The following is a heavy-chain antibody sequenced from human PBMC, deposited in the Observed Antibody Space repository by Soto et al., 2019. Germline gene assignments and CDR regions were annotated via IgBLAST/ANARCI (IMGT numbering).Heavy chain of an antibody. Sequence: QVQLVQSGAEVKKPGSSVKVSCKASGGTFSSYTISWVRQAPGQGLEWMGRIIPILGIANYAQKFQGRVTITADKSTSTAYMELSSLRSEDTAVYYCAREPDYGDKYNWCDPWGQGTLVTVSS. CDR3: AREPDYGDKYNWCDP. CDR2: IIPILGIA. CDR1: GGTFSSYT. V-gene: IGHV1-69*08. J-gene: IGHJ5*02. D-gene: IGHD4-17*01.